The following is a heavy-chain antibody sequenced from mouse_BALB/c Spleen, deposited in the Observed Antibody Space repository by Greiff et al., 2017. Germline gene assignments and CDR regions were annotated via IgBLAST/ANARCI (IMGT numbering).Heavy chain of an antibody. CDR1: GFSLTSYG. CDR2: IWAGGST. Sequence: VKLQESGPGLVAPSQSLSITCTVSGFSLTSYGVHWVRQPPGKGLEWLGVIWAGGSTNYNSALMSRLSISKDNSKSQVFLKMNSLQTDDTAMYYCARGAVYCGNFGLFAYWGQGTLVTVSA. V-gene: IGHV2-9*02. CDR3: ARGAVYCGNFGLFAY. D-gene: IGHD2-1*01. J-gene: IGHJ3*01.